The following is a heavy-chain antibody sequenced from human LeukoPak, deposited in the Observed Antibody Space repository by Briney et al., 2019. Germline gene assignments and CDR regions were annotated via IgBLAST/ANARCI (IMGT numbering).Heavy chain of an antibody. Sequence: GGSLGLSCAASGSTFSSYWMNWVRQAPGKGLEWVANIHPDGGQKYYVDSVKGRFTISRDNVKNSVYLQMDSLRADDTAVYYCAREKGTFDYWGQGTLVTVSS. CDR3: AREKGTFDY. CDR1: GSTFSSYW. V-gene: IGHV3-7*05. CDR2: IHPDGGQK. J-gene: IGHJ4*02.